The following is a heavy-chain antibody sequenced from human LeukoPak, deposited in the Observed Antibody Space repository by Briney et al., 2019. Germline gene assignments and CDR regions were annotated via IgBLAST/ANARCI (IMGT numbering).Heavy chain of an antibody. J-gene: IGHJ5*01. Sequence: SETESLTCAVYGGSFSGYYWSWIRQPPGKGLEWIGEINHSGSTNYNPSLKSRVTISVDTSKNQFSLKLSSVTAADTAVYYCARSVAWNKFWFDSWGQGTLVTVSS. CDR1: GGSFSGYY. V-gene: IGHV4-34*01. D-gene: IGHD1/OR15-1a*01. CDR2: INHSGST. CDR3: ARSVAWNKFWFDS.